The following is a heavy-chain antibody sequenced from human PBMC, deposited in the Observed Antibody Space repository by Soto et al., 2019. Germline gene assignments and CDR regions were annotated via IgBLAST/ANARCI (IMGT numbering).Heavy chain of an antibody. Sequence: QVQLVESGGGVVQPGRSPRLSCAASGFTFSSYAMHWVRQAPGKGLEWVAVISYDGSNKYYADSVKGRFTISRDNSKNTLYLQMNSLRAEDTAVYYCARATSGWYKDAFDIWGQGTMVTVSS. V-gene: IGHV3-30-3*01. D-gene: IGHD6-19*01. CDR2: ISYDGSNK. CDR1: GFTFSSYA. J-gene: IGHJ3*02. CDR3: ARATSGWYKDAFDI.